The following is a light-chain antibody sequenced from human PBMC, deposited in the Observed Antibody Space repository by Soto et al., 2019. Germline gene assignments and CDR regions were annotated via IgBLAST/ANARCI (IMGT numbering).Light chain of an antibody. Sequence: DIQLTQSPSSLSASVGDRVTITCRTTQNIRNYVNWYQQKPGKAPKLLIYAASGLQSGVPSRFSASGSGTDFTLTISYLQPEDFAAYYCQQTYSVPATFGQGTKVDIK. V-gene: IGKV1-39*01. CDR3: QQTYSVPAT. CDR2: AAS. J-gene: IGKJ1*01. CDR1: QNIRNY.